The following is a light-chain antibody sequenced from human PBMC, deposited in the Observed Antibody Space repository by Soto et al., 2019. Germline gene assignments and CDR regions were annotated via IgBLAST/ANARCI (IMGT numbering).Light chain of an antibody. V-gene: IGLV2-14*01. CDR1: SSDVGFYNH. CDR3: SSYTSSSSLAI. Sequence: QSALTQPASVSGSPGQSITISCSGTSSDVGFYNHVSWYQQHPGEAPKLLIYEVTIRPSGVSNRFSGSKSGNTASLTVSGLQAEDEGDYYCSSYTSSSSLAIFGVGTKLTVL. J-gene: IGLJ2*01. CDR2: EVT.